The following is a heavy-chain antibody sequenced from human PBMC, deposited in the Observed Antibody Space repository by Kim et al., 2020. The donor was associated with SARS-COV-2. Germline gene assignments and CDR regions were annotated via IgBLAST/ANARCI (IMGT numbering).Heavy chain of an antibody. V-gene: IGHV4-4*02. D-gene: IGHD5-18*01. CDR3: AREPRGYGYRHYYGMDV. J-gene: IGHJ6*02. Sequence: LRSRVTISGDQPKNQFSLKLSSVTAADTAVYYCAREPRGYGYRHYYGMDVWGQGTTVTVSS.